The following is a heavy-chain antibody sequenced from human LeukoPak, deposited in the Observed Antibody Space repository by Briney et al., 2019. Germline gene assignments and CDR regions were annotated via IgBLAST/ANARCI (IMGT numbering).Heavy chain of an antibody. CDR3: AKDPVTTLTGYFDY. CDR1: GFTFSSYG. V-gene: IGHV3-30*18. J-gene: IGHJ4*02. Sequence: GGSLRLSCAASGFTFSSYGMHWVRQAPGKGLEWVAVISYDGSNKYYADSVKGRFTISRDNSKNTLYLQMNSLRAEDTAVYYCAKDPVTTLTGYFDYWGQGTLVTVSS. D-gene: IGHD4-17*01. CDR2: ISYDGSNK.